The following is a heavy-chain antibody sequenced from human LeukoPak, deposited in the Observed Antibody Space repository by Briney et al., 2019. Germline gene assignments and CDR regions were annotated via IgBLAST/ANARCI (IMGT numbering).Heavy chain of an antibody. CDR2: MHPNSGNT. Sequence: ASVKVSCKASGYTFSNYDINWVQQTTGQGLEWMGWMHPNSGNTGLALKFQGRLTITRNIPISTAYMELSSLTSEDTAVYYCAREGGYYGSGSFFDYWGQGTLVTVSS. J-gene: IGHJ4*02. V-gene: IGHV1-8*03. CDR1: GYTFSNYD. D-gene: IGHD3-10*01. CDR3: AREGGYYGSGSFFDY.